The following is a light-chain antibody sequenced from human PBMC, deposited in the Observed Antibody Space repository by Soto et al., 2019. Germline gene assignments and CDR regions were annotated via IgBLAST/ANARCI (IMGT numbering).Light chain of an antibody. CDR3: LQHNTYPYT. V-gene: IGKV1-17*01. J-gene: IGKJ2*01. CDR2: AAS. Sequence: DIQMPQSPSSLSASVGDRVTITCRASQGISNLLGWFQHKPGKAPKRLIYAASSLQGGVPSRFSGSESGTEFTLTITGLQPEDFADYYCLQHNTYPYTFGQGTKLEIK. CDR1: QGISNL.